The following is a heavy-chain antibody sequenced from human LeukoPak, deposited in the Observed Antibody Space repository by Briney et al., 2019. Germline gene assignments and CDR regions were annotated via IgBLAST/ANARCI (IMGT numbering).Heavy chain of an antibody. V-gene: IGHV1-69*05. Sequence: ASVKVSCKASGGTFSSYAISWVRQAPGQGLEWMGEIIPIFGTANYAQKFQGRVTITTDESTSTAYMELSSLRSEDTAVYYCARGGGGNSVGYWGQGTLVTVSS. D-gene: IGHD4-23*01. CDR1: GGTFSSYA. CDR2: IIPIFGTA. J-gene: IGHJ4*02. CDR3: ARGGGGNSVGY.